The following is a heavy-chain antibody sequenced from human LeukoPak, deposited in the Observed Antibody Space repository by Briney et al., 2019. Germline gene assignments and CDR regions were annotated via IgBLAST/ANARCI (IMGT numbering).Heavy chain of an antibody. D-gene: IGHD6-25*01. CDR3: ARVFGFARGQQRLGQSYYFDY. CDR2: IYPGDSDT. CDR1: GYSFTSYW. V-gene: IGHV5-51*01. J-gene: IGHJ4*02. Sequence: GESLKISCKGSGYSFTSYWIGWVRQMPGKGLEWMGIIYPGDSDTGYSPSFQGQVTISADKSISTAYLQWSSLKASDTAMYYCARVFGFARGQQRLGQSYYFDYWGQGTLVTVSS.